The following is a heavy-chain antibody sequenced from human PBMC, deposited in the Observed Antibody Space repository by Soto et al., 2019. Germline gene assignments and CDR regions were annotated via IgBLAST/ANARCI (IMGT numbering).Heavy chain of an antibody. Sequence: GGSLRLSCTFSEFNSEDYDDALTWVRQAPGKGLQWLGLIRGSTYGGTTEYAASVKGRFTISRDDSKGITYLQMNSLKTEDTAVYYCSRDGDFYGLDVWGQGTTVTVSS. CDR3: SRDGDFYGLDV. J-gene: IGHJ6*02. D-gene: IGHD3-3*01. CDR1: EFNSEDYDDA. V-gene: IGHV3-49*04. CDR2: IRGSTYGGTT.